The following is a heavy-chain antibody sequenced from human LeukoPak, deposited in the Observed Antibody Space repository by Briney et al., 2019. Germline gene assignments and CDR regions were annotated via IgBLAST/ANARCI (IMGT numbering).Heavy chain of an antibody. Sequence: SETLSLTCSVSGGSIYTSSYYWVWIRQPPGKGLEWIGYIYYSGSTKYNPSLKSRVTISVDTSKNQFSLKLSSVTAADTAVYYCARTTEGYCRSTSYSWCHYYYMDVWGKGTTVTVSS. J-gene: IGHJ6*03. V-gene: IGHV4-61*05. CDR1: GGSIYTSSYY. CDR3: ARTTEGYCRSTSYSWCHYYYMDV. D-gene: IGHD2-2*01. CDR2: IYYSGST.